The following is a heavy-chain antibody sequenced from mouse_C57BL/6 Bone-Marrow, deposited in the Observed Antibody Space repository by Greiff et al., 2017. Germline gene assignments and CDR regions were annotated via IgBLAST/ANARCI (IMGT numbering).Heavy chain of an antibody. Sequence: EVQLQQSVAELVRPGASVKLSCTASGFNIKNTYMHWVKQRPEQGLEWIGRIDPENGNTKYAQKFQGKATITADTTSNTAYLQLSSLTSEDTAIYYCAGTHGSSQYYFDYWGQGTTLTVSS. V-gene: IGHV14-3*01. D-gene: IGHD1-1*01. CDR2: IDPENGNT. CDR3: AGTHGSSQYYFDY. J-gene: IGHJ2*01. CDR1: GFNIKNTY.